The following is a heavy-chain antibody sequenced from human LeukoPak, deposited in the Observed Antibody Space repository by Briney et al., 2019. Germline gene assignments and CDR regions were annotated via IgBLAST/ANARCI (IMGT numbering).Heavy chain of an antibody. CDR3: AGSGSRDGYI. D-gene: IGHD5-24*01. Sequence: ASVKVSCKASGGTFSSYAISWVRQAPGRGLEWKGGIIPIFGTANYAQKLQGRVTITADESTSTAYMELSSLRSEDTAVYYCAGSGSRDGYIWGQGTLVTVSS. V-gene: IGHV1-69*13. CDR2: IIPIFGTA. CDR1: GGTFSSYA. J-gene: IGHJ4*02.